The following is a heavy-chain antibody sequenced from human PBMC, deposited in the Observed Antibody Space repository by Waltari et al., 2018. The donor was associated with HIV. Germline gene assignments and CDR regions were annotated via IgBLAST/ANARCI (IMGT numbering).Heavy chain of an antibody. CDR3: ARGSSWGDY. CDR2: ISYDGSNK. J-gene: IGHJ4*02. V-gene: IGHV3-30*01. CDR1: GFTFRSYA. D-gene: IGHD6-13*01. Sequence: QVQLVESGGGVVQPGRSLRLSCAAPGFTFRSYAMHWVPQAPGKGLEWVAVISYDGSNKYYADSVKGRFTISRDNSKNTLYLQMNSLRAEDTAVYYCARGSSWGDYWGQGTLVTVSS.